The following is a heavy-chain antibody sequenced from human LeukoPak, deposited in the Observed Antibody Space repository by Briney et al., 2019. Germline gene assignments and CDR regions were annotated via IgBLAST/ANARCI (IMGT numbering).Heavy chain of an antibody. CDR3: AKDRDNREWYKDAFHI. Sequence: GGSLRLSCAASGFTFSSYWMHWVRHTPGKGLVWVSRIKGDGSSTSYADSVKGRFTISRDNSKNTLYLQMNSLRVEDTALYYCAKDRDNREWYKDAFHIWGLGTMVTVSS. CDR2: IKGDGSST. D-gene: IGHD3-3*01. J-gene: IGHJ3*02. CDR1: GFTFSSYW. V-gene: IGHV3-74*01.